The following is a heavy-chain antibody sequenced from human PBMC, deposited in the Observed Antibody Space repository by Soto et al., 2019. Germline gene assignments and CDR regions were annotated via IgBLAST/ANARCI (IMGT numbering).Heavy chain of an antibody. CDR2: INAGNGNT. D-gene: IGHD1-26*01. CDR1: GYTFTSYA. Sequence: QVQLAQSGAEVKKPGASVKVSCKASGYTFTSYAMHWVRQAPGQRLEWMGWINAGNGNTKYSQKFQGRVTITRDTSASTVYMELSSLRSEDTAVYYCARQGGVGATENDAFDIWGQGTMVTVSS. J-gene: IGHJ3*02. CDR3: ARQGGVGATENDAFDI. V-gene: IGHV1-3*01.